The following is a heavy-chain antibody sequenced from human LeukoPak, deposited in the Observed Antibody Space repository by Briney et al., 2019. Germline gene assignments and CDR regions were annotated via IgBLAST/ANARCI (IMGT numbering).Heavy chain of an antibody. D-gene: IGHD5-12*01. CDR2: IYHSGST. CDR3: AGGSGYAFEY. V-gene: IGHV4-39*07. Sequence: SETLSLTCTVSGGSISSGDYYWSWIRQPPGKGLEWIGEIYHSGSTNYIPSLKSRVTISIDKSKNQFSLKLSSVTAADTAVYYCAGGSGYAFEYWGQGTLVTVSS. CDR1: GGSISSGDYY. J-gene: IGHJ4*02.